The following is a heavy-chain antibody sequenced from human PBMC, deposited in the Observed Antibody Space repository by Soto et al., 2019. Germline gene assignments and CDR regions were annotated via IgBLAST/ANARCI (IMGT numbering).Heavy chain of an antibody. Sequence: PGGSLRLSCAASGFTFDDYGMSWVRQAPGKGLEWVSGINWNGGSTGYADSVKGRFTISRDNAKNTLYLQMNSLRAEDTAVYYCAKDQRNNWFDPWGQGTLVTVSS. V-gene: IGHV3-20*04. J-gene: IGHJ5*02. D-gene: IGHD6-25*01. CDR3: AKDQRNNWFDP. CDR2: INWNGGST. CDR1: GFTFDDYG.